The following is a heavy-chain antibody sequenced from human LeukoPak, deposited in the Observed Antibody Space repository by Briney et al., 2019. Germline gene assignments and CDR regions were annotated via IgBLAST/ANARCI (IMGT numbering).Heavy chain of an antibody. CDR2: IIPIFGTA. J-gene: IGHJ4*02. Sequence: SVKVSCKASGGTFSSYAISWVRQAPGQGLEWMGGIIPIFGTANYAQKFQGRVTITADESTSTAYMELSSLRSEDSAVYYCARDGGWYSGSYCDYWGQGTLVTVSS. V-gene: IGHV1-69*13. CDR1: GGTFSSYA. CDR3: ARDGGWYSGSYCDY. D-gene: IGHD1-26*01.